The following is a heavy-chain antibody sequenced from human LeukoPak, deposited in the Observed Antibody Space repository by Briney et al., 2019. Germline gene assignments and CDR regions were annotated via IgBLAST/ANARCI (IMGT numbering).Heavy chain of an antibody. D-gene: IGHD4-17*01. Sequence: GGSLRLSCAASGFTFDDYAMHWVRQAPGKGLEWVSGISWNSGSIGYADSVKGRFTISRDNAKNSLYLQMNSLRAEDTAVYYCAKDPNGDYIGAFDIWGQGTMVTVSS. CDR2: ISWNSGSI. V-gene: IGHV3-9*01. CDR1: GFTFDDYA. J-gene: IGHJ3*02. CDR3: AKDPNGDYIGAFDI.